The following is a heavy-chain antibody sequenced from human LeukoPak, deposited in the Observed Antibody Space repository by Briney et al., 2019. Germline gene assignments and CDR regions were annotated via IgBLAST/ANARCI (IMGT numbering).Heavy chain of an antibody. Sequence: ASVKVSCKASGYTLTSYGSSWVRQAPGQGREWMGWISAYNGNTNYAQKLQGRVTMTTDISLSADSMSLRSLRSDGTGVYYCGRELVGGCSWFGDYYYYGMDVWGQGTTVTVSS. CDR3: GRELVGGCSWFGDYYYYGMDV. D-gene: IGHD3-10*01. V-gene: IGHV1-18*01. J-gene: IGHJ6*01. CDR2: ISAYNGNT. CDR1: GYTLTSYG.